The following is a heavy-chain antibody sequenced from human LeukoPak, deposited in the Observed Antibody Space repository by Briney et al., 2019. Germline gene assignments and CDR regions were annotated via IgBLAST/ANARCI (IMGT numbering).Heavy chain of an antibody. CDR2: ISDSGSST. CDR1: GFTFSSYD. Sequence: PGGALRLSCTASGFTFSSYDMSWGRQAPGKGLEWVSSISDSGSSTYYATSGKGRFTTSRDNSKNTLYLQMNSLRAEDTAVYYCAKWWRYNSGLYADWSQGSLVTAPS. J-gene: IGHJ4*02. CDR3: AKWWRYNSGLYAD. V-gene: IGHV3-23*01. D-gene: IGHD6-19*01.